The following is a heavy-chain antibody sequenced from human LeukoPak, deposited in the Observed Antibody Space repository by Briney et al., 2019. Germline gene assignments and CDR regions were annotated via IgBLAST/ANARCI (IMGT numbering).Heavy chain of an antibody. Sequence: GGSLRLSCKASGFTFSSYEMNWVCQAPGKGLEWISYISSTGRTIYYADSVKGRFTIYRDNAKNSLYLQMNSLRAEDSAVHYCARPRGNVEMATIPFDYWGQGTLVTVSS. CDR3: ARPRGNVEMATIPFDY. CDR2: ISSTGRTI. CDR1: GFTFSSYE. J-gene: IGHJ4*02. V-gene: IGHV3-48*03. D-gene: IGHD5-24*01.